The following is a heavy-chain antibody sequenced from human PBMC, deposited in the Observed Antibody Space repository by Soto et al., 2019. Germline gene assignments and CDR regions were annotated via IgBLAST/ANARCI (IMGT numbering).Heavy chain of an antibody. CDR1: GGTFSSYA. Sequence: SVKVSCKASGGTFSSYAISWVRQAPGQGLEWMGGIIPIFGTANYAQKFQGRVTITADESTSTAYMELSSLRSEDTAVYYCAREGFNYYDSSGYKQNWFVPWGQGTLVTVSS. J-gene: IGHJ5*02. CDR2: IIPIFGTA. V-gene: IGHV1-69*13. D-gene: IGHD3-22*01. CDR3: AREGFNYYDSSGYKQNWFVP.